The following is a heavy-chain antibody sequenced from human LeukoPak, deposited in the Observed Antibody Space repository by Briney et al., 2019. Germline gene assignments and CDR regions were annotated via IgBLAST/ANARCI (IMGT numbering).Heavy chain of an antibody. Sequence: GGSLGLSCAASGFTFSSYGMHWVRQAPGKGLEWVAVISYDGSNKHYADSVKGRFTISRDNTKNTLFLQMNSLRAEDTAVYYCAKSVDYSTGWSDCWGQGTLVTVSS. CDR1: GFTFSSYG. D-gene: IGHD6-19*01. V-gene: IGHV3-30*18. CDR2: ISYDGSNK. CDR3: AKSVDYSTGWSDC. J-gene: IGHJ4*02.